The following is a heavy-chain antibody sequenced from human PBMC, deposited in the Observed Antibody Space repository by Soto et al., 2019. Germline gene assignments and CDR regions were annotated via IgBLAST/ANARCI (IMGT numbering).Heavy chain of an antibody. J-gene: IGHJ4*02. D-gene: IGHD5-18*01. CDR3: ARDGGYSYGLATLDY. Sequence: ASETLSLTCPVSGGSISSYYWSWIRQPAGKGLEWIGRIYTSGSTNYNPSLKSRVTMSVDTSKNQFSLKLSSVTAADTAVYYCARDGGYSYGLATLDYWGQGTLVTVSS. V-gene: IGHV4-4*07. CDR2: IYTSGST. CDR1: GGSISSYY.